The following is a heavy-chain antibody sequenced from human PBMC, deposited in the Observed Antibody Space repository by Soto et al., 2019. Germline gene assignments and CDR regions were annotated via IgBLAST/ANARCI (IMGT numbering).Heavy chain of an antibody. D-gene: IGHD2-2*01. CDR2: ISPYNGHT. CDR3: ARDLTIVPATHPRLENYGMDV. CDR1: GYSFTSYG. J-gene: IGHJ6*02. Sequence: QVQLVQSAGEVKKPGASVKVSCKASGYSFTSYGISWVRRAPGQGLEWMGWISPYNGHTQFVERFQGRVTMTTDTSTKTAYMELRNLRSDDTAHYYCARDLTIVPATHPRLENYGMDVWGQVTTGIVSS. V-gene: IGHV1-18*01.